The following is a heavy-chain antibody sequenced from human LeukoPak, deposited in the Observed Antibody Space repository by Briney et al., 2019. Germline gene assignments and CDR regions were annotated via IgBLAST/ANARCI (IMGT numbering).Heavy chain of an antibody. J-gene: IGHJ4*02. CDR2: INHSGST. Sequence: PSETLSLTCAVYGGSFSGYYWSWIRQPPGKGLEWIGEINHSGSTNYNPSLKSRVTISVDTSKNQFSLKLSPVTAADTAVYYCARGEALDYWGQGTLVTVSS. CDR3: ARGEALDY. V-gene: IGHV4-34*01. CDR1: GGSFSGYY.